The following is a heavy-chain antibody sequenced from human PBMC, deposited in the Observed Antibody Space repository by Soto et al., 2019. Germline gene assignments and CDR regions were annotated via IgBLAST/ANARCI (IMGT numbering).Heavy chain of an antibody. CDR2: ICSDGSSR. CDR3: ARYGQNAAPYAFDL. Sequence: QVQLVESGGGVVQPGVSLRLSCATSGFTVSAHAIHWVRQAPGKGLEWVALICSDGSSRYYADAMRGRVTISRDFSMNMAFLKMESTRGEVSVVYYCARYGQNAAPYAFDLWGLATLVTVSS. D-gene: IGHD3-10*01. CDR1: GFTVSAHA. J-gene: IGHJ3*01. V-gene: IGHV3-33*01.